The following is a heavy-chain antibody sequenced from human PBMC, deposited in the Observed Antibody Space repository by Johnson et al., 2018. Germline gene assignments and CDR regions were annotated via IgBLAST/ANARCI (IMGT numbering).Heavy chain of an antibody. J-gene: IGHJ6*03. Sequence: QVQLQESGGGVVQPGRSLRLSCAASGFTFSSYAMHWVRQAPGKGLEWVAVISYDGSNKYYADSVKGRFTISRDNSKNTLYLQMNSRRAEDTAVYSCAKDGALDMMAKNYYYYYMDVWGKGTTVTVSS. V-gene: IGHV3-30*04. CDR3: AKDGALDMMAKNYYYYYMDV. D-gene: IGHD3/OR15-3a*01. CDR2: ISYDGSNK. CDR1: GFTFSSYA.